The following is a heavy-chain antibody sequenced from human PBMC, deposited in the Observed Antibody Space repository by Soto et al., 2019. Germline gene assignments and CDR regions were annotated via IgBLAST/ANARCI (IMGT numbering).Heavy chain of an antibody. CDR2: ISYDGSNK. D-gene: IGHD2-21*02. CDR3: ARSIVVVTALDY. Sequence: PGGSLRLSYAASGFTFRSYGMHWVRQAPGKGLEWVAVISYDGSNKYYADSVKGRFTISRDNSKNTLYLQMNSLRAEDTAVYYCARSIVVVTALDYWGQATLVTVSS. V-gene: IGHV3-30*03. CDR1: GFTFRSYG. J-gene: IGHJ4*02.